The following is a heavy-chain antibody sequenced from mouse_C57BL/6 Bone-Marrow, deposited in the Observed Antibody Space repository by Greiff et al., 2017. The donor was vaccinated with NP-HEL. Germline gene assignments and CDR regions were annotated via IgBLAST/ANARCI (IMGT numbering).Heavy chain of an antibody. CDR1: GYTFTSYW. Sequence: VQLQQPGAELVMPGASVKLSCKASGYTFTSYWMHWVKQRPGQGLEWIGEIDPSDSYTNYNQKFKGKSTLTVDKSSSTAYMQLSSLTSEDCGVYYCARGGGRAWFAYWGQGTLVTVSA. V-gene: IGHV1-69*01. CDR3: ARGGGRAWFAY. J-gene: IGHJ3*01. CDR2: IDPSDSYT.